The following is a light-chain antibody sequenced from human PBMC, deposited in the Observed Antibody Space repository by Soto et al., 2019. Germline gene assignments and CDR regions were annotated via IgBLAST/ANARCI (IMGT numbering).Light chain of an antibody. Sequence: ETVLTQAPGTLSLSPGDRATLSCRASQSLSGGYLAWFQQKPGQTPRLLIYSASNRATGIPDRFSGSGSGTDFTLTISRLEPEDFVVYYCQQNGSLPITFGQGTRLEIK. CDR3: QQNGSLPIT. V-gene: IGKV3-20*01. J-gene: IGKJ5*01. CDR2: SAS. CDR1: QSLSGGY.